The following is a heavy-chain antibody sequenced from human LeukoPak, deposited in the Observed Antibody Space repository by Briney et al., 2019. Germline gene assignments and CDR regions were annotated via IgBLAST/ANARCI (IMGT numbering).Heavy chain of an antibody. CDR2: IYYSGST. D-gene: IGHD6-19*01. Sequence: SETLSLTCTVSGGSISSYCWSWIRQPPGKGLEWIGYIYYSGSTNYNPSLKSRVTISVDTSKNQFSLKLSSVTAADTAVYYCARQKREGYSSGCFDYWGQGTLVTVSS. V-gene: IGHV4-59*01. CDR1: GGSISSYC. CDR3: ARQKREGYSSGCFDY. J-gene: IGHJ4*02.